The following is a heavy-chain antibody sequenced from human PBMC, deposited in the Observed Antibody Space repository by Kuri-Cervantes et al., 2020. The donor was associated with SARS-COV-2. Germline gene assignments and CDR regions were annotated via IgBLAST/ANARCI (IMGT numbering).Heavy chain of an antibody. J-gene: IGHJ5*02. V-gene: IGHV3-11*04. CDR2: ISSSGSTI. Sequence: GESLKISCAASGFTFSDYYMSWIRQAPGKGLEWVSYISSSGSTIYYADSVKGRFTISRDNAKNSLYLQMNSLRAEDTAVYYCARVRRHYDSSGYYLNWFDPWGQGTLVTVSS. CDR3: ARVRRHYDSSGYYLNWFDP. D-gene: IGHD3-22*01. CDR1: GFTFSDYY.